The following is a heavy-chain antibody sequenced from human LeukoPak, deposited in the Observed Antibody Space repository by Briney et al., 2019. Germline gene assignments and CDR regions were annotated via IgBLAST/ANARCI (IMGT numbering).Heavy chain of an antibody. J-gene: IGHJ4*02. Sequence: PSETLSLTCAVYGESFSDYYWSWIRQPPGEGLEWIGEINHSGATSYNPSLKSRVTISVDTSKNQFSLKLNSVTAADTAVYYCAGQRSSSDFDYWGQGTLVTVSS. D-gene: IGHD6-6*01. CDR3: AGQRSSSDFDY. V-gene: IGHV4-34*01. CDR1: GESFSDYY. CDR2: INHSGAT.